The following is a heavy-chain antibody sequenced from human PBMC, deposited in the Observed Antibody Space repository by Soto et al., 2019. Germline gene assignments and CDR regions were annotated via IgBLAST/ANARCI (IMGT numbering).Heavy chain of an antibody. Sequence: QVQLVESGGGVVQPGRSLRLSCAASGFTFSSYGMHWVRQAPGKGLEWVAVISYDGSNKYYADSVKGRFTISRDNSKNTLYLQMNSLRAEDMAVYYCARAGGLLLDYWGHGTLVTVSS. V-gene: IGHV3-30*03. J-gene: IGHJ4*01. CDR1: GFTFSSYG. CDR2: ISYDGSNK. D-gene: IGHD2-15*01. CDR3: ARAGGLLLDY.